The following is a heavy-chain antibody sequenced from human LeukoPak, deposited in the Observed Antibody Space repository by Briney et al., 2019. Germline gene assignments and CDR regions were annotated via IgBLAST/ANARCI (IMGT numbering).Heavy chain of an antibody. CDR2: IYTSGST. D-gene: IGHD6-19*01. CDR1: GGSISSGSYY. J-gene: IGHJ4*02. V-gene: IGHV4-61*02. CDR3: AREGAGHSSGWYWVYFDY. Sequence: SETLSLTCTVSGGSISSGSYYWSWIRQPAGKGLEWIGRIYTSGSTNYNPSLKSRVTISVDTSKNQFSLKLSSVTAADTAVYYCAREGAGHSSGWYWVYFDYWGQGTLVTVSS.